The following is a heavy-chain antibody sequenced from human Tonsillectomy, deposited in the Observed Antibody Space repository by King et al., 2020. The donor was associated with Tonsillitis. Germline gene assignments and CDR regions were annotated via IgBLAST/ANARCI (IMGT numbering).Heavy chain of an antibody. CDR3: ARINSGYDY. V-gene: IGHV2-26*01. CDR1: GFSLSNARMG. Sequence: TLKESGPVLVKPPETLTLTCTVSGFSLSNARMGVSWIRQPPGQALEWLAHIFSNDEKSYSTSLKSRLTISKDTSKSQVVLTMTNMDPVDTATYYCARINSGYDYWGQGTLVTVSS. J-gene: IGHJ4*02. CDR2: IFSNDEK. D-gene: IGHD5-12*01.